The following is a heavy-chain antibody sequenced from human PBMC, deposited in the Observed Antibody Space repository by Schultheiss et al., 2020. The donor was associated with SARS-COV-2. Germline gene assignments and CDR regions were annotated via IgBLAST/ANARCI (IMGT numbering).Heavy chain of an antibody. V-gene: IGHV4-34*01. CDR1: GGSFSGYY. J-gene: IGHJ5*02. Sequence: SQTLSLTCAVYGGSFSGYYWSWIRQPPGKGLEWIGSIYHSGSTYYNPSLKSRVTISVDTSKNQFSLKLSSVTAADTAVYYCARGLRGSSPNNWFDPWGQGTLVTVSS. D-gene: IGHD3-10*01. CDR3: ARGLRGSSPNNWFDP. CDR2: IYHSGST.